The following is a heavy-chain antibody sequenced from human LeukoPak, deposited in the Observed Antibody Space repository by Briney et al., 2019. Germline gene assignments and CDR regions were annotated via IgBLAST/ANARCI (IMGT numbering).Heavy chain of an antibody. V-gene: IGHV3-30*04. D-gene: IGHD1/OR15-1a*01. Sequence: AGGSLRLSCAASGFTFSNYAMHWVRQAPGKGLEWVAVISYDGSDKYSADSVKGRFTISRGNSKNTLYLQMNSLRGEDTAVYYCARGRTGTFDYWGQGTLVTVSS. CDR2: ISYDGSDK. CDR1: GFTFSNYA. CDR3: ARGRTGTFDY. J-gene: IGHJ4*02.